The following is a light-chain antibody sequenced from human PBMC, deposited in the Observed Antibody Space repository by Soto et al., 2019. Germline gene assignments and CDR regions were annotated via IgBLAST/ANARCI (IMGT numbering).Light chain of an antibody. V-gene: IGKV3-11*01. J-gene: IGKJ5*01. CDR3: QQRGNWIP. CDR2: DAS. CDR1: QSVSSN. Sequence: EIVNNQSPPTLSVSPGERATLPCRASQSVSSNLAWYQRKPGQAPRLLIYDASNRATGIPARFSGSGSGTDFTLTISSLETEDFAVYYCQQRGNWIPFGQGTRVAI.